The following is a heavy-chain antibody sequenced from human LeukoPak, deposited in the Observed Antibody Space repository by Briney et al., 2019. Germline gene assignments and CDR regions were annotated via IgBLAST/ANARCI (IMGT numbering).Heavy chain of an antibody. J-gene: IGHJ4*02. CDR2: ISSSSSTI. CDR1: GFTFSSYS. Sequence: GGSLRLSCAAAGFTFSSYSMNWVRQAPGKGLEWVSYISSSSSTIYYADSVKGRFTISRDNAKNSLYLQMNSLRAEDTAVYYCARVSSGIWWNFDYWGQGTLVTVSS. D-gene: IGHD3-10*01. V-gene: IGHV3-48*01. CDR3: ARVSSGIWWNFDY.